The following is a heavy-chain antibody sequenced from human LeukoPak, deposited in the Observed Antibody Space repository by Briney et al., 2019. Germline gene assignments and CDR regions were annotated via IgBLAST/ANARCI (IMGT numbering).Heavy chain of an antibody. Sequence: GGSLRLSCVASGVXFSSYWISWVRQAPGKGLEWVANIKQDGSEKYYVDSVKGRFTISRDNAKNSLYLQMNSLRAEDTAVYYCAREPEYTFDIWGQGTMVTVSS. V-gene: IGHV3-7*01. CDR3: AREPEYTFDI. CDR2: IKQDGSEK. J-gene: IGHJ3*02. D-gene: IGHD2/OR15-2a*01. CDR1: GVXFSSYW.